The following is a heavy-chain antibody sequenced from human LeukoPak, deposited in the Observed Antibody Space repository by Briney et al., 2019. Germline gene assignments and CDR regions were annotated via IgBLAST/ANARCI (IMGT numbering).Heavy chain of an antibody. D-gene: IGHD3-10*01. J-gene: IGHJ4*02. CDR1: GFTFSSYA. V-gene: IGHV3-23*01. CDR2: ISGSGETT. Sequence: PGGSLRLSCAASGFTFSSYALSWVRQAPGKGLEWVSTISGSGETTYYADSVKGRLIISRDNFKSTLYLQINTLRVEDTAVYYCAKGWFGKVGDYWGQGTLVTVSS. CDR3: AKGWFGKVGDY.